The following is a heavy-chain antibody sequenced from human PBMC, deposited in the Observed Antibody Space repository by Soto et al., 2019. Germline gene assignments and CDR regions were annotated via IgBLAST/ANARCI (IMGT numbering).Heavy chain of an antibody. J-gene: IGHJ4*02. CDR1: GGSINSYY. D-gene: IGHD3-16*01. CDR2: IYYSGST. Sequence: QVQLQESGPRLVKPSETLSLICTVSGGSINSYYWNWIRQPPGKGLEWIGFIYYSGSTKSNPSLNGRVTISVDKSKHKFSMNLRSVTAADTAVSFCERADQSYLTPYFDHWGQGALVTVSS. V-gene: IGHV4-59*01. CDR3: ERADQSYLTPYFDH.